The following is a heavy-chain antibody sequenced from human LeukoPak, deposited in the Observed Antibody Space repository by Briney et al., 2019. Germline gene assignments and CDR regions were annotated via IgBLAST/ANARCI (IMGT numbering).Heavy chain of an antibody. CDR3: ARDLSGEAIWDY. CDR2: IYYSGST. CDR1: GGSISSSSYY. D-gene: IGHD2-15*01. V-gene: IGHV4-39*07. J-gene: IGHJ4*02. Sequence: SETLSLTCTVSGGSISSSSYYWGWIRQPPGKGLEWIGSIYYSGSTYYNPSLKSRVTISVDTSKNQFSLKLSSVTAADTAVYYCARDLSGEAIWDYWGQGTLVTVSS.